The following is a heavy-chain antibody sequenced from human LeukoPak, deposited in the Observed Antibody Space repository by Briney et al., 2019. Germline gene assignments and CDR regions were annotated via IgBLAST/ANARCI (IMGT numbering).Heavy chain of an antibody. CDR3: ARDASDHDAFDI. V-gene: IGHV4-30-4*08. J-gene: IGHJ3*02. D-gene: IGHD2-21*01. Sequence: SQTLSLTCTVSGGSISSGDYYWSWIRQPPGKGLGWIGYIYYSGSTYYNPSLKSRVTISVDTSKNQFSLKLSSVTAADTAVYYCARDASDHDAFDIWGQGTMVTVSS. CDR1: GGSISSGDYY. CDR2: IYYSGST.